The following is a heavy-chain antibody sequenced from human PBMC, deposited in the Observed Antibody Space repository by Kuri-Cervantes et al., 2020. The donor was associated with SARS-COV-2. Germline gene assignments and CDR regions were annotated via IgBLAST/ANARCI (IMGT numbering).Heavy chain of an antibody. Sequence: ASVKVSCKASGYTFTSYYMHWVRQAPGQGLEWMGIINPSGGSTSYAQKFQGRVTMTSDTSTSTVHMEVRSLRPEDTAMYYCARAPPGAADRPLDYWGQGTQVTVSS. D-gene: IGHD6-13*01. CDR1: GYTFTSYY. CDR2: INPSGGST. J-gene: IGHJ4*02. CDR3: ARAPPGAADRPLDY. V-gene: IGHV1-46*01.